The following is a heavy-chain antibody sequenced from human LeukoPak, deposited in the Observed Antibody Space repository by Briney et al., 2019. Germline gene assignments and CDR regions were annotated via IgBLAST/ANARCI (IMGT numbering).Heavy chain of an antibody. D-gene: IGHD3-9*01. CDR1: GFTFSSYA. Sequence: PGRSLRLSCAASGFTFSSYAMHWVRQAPGKGLEWVAVIWYDGSNKYYADSVKGRFTISRDNSKNTLYLQMNSLRAEDTAVYYCARDRAPYDILTGPADYWGQGTLVTVSS. J-gene: IGHJ4*02. V-gene: IGHV3-33*08. CDR2: IWYDGSNK. CDR3: ARDRAPYDILTGPADY.